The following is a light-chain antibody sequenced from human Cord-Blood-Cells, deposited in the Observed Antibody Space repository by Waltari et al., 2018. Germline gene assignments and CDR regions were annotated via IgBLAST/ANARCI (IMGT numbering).Light chain of an antibody. V-gene: IGKV1-8*01. CDR3: QQYYSYPYT. CDR2: AAS. Sequence: AIRMTQSPSSFSASTGDRVTITCRASQGIRSYLAWYQQKPGKAPKFLIYAASTLQSGVPSRFSGSGSGTDFTLTISCLQSEDFATYYCQQYYSYPYTFGQGTKLEIK. CDR1: QGIRSY. J-gene: IGKJ2*01.